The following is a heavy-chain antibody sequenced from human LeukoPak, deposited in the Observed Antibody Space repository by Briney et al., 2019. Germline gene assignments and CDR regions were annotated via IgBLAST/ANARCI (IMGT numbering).Heavy chain of an antibody. Sequence: GGSLRLSCAASGFTFSSYGMSWVRQAPGKGLEWVSAISGSGATTYYADSVKGRFTISRDNAKTSLYLQMNSLRAEDTAVYYCARDLGPHSSSPNSGAFDIWGQGTMVTVSS. CDR3: ARDLGPHSSSPNSGAFDI. D-gene: IGHD6-6*01. V-gene: IGHV3-23*01. J-gene: IGHJ3*02. CDR2: ISGSGATT. CDR1: GFTFSSYG.